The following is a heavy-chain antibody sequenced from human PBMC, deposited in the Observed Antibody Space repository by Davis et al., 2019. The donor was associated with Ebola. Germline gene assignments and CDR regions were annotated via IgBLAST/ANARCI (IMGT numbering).Heavy chain of an antibody. CDR3: ARRYGGRY. CDR2: INHSGST. V-gene: IGHV4-34*01. CDR1: GFTVSSNY. D-gene: IGHD4-23*01. Sequence: GSLRLSCAASGFTVSSNYMSWIRQPPGKGLEWIGEINHSGSTNYNPSLKSRVTISVDTSKNQFSLKLSSVTAADTAVYYCARRYGGRYWGQGTLVTVSS. J-gene: IGHJ4*02.